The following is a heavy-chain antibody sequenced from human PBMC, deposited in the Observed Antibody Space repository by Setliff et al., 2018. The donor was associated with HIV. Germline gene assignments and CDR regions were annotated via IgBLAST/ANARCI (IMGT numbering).Heavy chain of an antibody. Sequence: PGGSLRLSCAVAASGFTFRNYAMTWVRQAPGKGLEWVSGISDSGGNSYYADSVKGRFTISRDNSKNTLYLQMNSLRGDDTAVYYCAKESGSGSSYFDSWGQGTLVTVSS. D-gene: IGHD3-10*01. CDR1: GFTFRNYA. CDR2: ISDSGGNS. J-gene: IGHJ4*02. V-gene: IGHV3-23*01. CDR3: AKESGSGSSYFDS.